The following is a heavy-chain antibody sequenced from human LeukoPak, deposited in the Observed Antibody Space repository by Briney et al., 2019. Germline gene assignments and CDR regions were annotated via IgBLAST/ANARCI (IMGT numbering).Heavy chain of an antibody. V-gene: IGHV3-11*06. CDR3: ARGINYYDSSGYREDY. J-gene: IGHJ4*02. D-gene: IGHD3-22*01. CDR1: GFTFSDYY. CDR2: ISSSSSYI. Sequence: GGSLRLSCAASGFTFSDYYMSWIRQAPGKGLEWVSSISSSSSYIYYADSVKGRFTISRDNAENSLYLQMNSLRAEDTAVYYCARGINYYDSSGYREDYWGQGTLVTVSS.